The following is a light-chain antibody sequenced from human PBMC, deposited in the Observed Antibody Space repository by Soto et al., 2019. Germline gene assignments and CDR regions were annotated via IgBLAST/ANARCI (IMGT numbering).Light chain of an antibody. Sequence: EIVLTQSPATLSLSPGERVTLSCRASQSLNSYLAWYQQKPGQAPRLLIYDASNRATGIPARFSGSGSGTDFTLTISNLEPEDFAVYYCQQRNIWPTFGQGTRLEI. CDR2: DAS. J-gene: IGKJ5*01. CDR1: QSLNSY. V-gene: IGKV3-11*01. CDR3: QQRNIWPT.